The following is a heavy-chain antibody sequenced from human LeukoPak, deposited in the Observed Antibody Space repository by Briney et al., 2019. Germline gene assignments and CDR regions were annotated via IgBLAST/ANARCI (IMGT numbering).Heavy chain of an antibody. CDR3: ARDDSSGSTPFYYYYMDV. CDR1: GYSISSGYY. Sequence: SETLSLTCTVSGYSISSGYYWGWIRQPPGKGLEWIGSIYHSGSTYYNPSLKSRVTISVDTSKNQFSLKLSSVTAADTAVYYCARDDSSGSTPFYYYYMDVWGKGTTVTVSS. D-gene: IGHD6-19*01. V-gene: IGHV4-38-2*02. CDR2: IYHSGST. J-gene: IGHJ6*03.